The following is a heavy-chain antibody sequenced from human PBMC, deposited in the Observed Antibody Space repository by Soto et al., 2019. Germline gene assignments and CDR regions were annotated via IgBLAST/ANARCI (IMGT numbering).Heavy chain of an antibody. CDR3: ARDFTPDSRRYYYYGMDV. Sequence: QVQLVESGGGVVQPGRSLRLSCAASGFTFSSYGMHWVRQAPGKGLEWVAVIWYDGSNKYYADSVKGRFTISRDNSKNTLYLQMNSLRAEDTAVYYCARDFTPDSRRYYYYGMDVWGQGTTVTVSS. V-gene: IGHV3-33*01. D-gene: IGHD3-22*01. CDR1: GFTFSSYG. J-gene: IGHJ6*02. CDR2: IWYDGSNK.